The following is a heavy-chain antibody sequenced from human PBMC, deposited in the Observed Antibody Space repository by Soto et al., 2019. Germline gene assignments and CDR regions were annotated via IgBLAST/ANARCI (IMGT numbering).Heavy chain of an antibody. CDR3: AKEMGQWVETFAY. V-gene: IGHV3-23*01. Sequence: PGGSLRLSCAGSGFTLTRSAVSWVRQAPGKGLEWVSGISAGGGGTYYADSVKGRFTISRNISKNTVYLQMNGLRVEDTAVYYCAKEMGQWVETFAYWGHGTMVTVSS. D-gene: IGHD6-19*01. CDR1: GFTLTRSA. J-gene: IGHJ4*01. CDR2: ISAGGGGT.